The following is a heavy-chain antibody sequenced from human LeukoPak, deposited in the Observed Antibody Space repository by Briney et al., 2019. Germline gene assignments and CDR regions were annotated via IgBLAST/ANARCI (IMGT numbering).Heavy chain of an antibody. CDR1: GVSISSYY. V-gene: IGHV4-59*08. Sequence: SETLSLTCTVSGVSISSYYWSWIRQPPGKGLEWIGYIFYSGNTIYNPSLRSRVTISADTSKNHFSLRLRSVAAADTAVYYCARLAAICDSDYPDDWGQGTLVTVSS. J-gene: IGHJ4*02. CDR2: IFYSGNT. CDR3: ARLAAICDSDYPDD. D-gene: IGHD6-25*01.